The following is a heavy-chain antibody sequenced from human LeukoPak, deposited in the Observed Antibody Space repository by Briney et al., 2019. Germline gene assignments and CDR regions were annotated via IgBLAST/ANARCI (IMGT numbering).Heavy chain of an antibody. CDR1: GFTFSSYS. V-gene: IGHV3-48*01. CDR2: IGISSGNT. D-gene: IGHD2-2*01. Sequence: GGSLRLSCAASGFTFSSYSMNWVRQAPGKGLEWISCIGISSGNTKYADSVKGRFTISGDKAKNSVYLQMNSLRVEDTAVYYCARDTKYAFDNRGQGTLVTVSS. J-gene: IGHJ4*02. CDR3: ARDTKYAFDN.